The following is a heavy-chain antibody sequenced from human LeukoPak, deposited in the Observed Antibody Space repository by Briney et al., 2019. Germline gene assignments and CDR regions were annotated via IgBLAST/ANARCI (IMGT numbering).Heavy chain of an antibody. V-gene: IGHV3-74*01. D-gene: IGHD6-13*01. CDR2: INSDGSGT. CDR1: GFTLSRYY. CDR3: TRVFAGDEYSSSGY. Sequence: GGSLGLSCAASGFTLSRYYMHWVRQAPGKGRVWVSRINSDGSGTTYADSVKGGFTVSRDNAKNTLYMQMNSLRVEDTAMYYCTRVFAGDEYSSSGYWGEGTLVTVSS. J-gene: IGHJ4*02.